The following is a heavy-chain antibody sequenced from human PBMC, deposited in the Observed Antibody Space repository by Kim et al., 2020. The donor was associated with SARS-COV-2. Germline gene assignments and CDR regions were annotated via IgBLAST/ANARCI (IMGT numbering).Heavy chain of an antibody. J-gene: IGHJ4*02. Sequence: GSEKFCMVAVKGRFTISRDSAKSSLFLQMNSLRAEDTAVYYCATDGTSFEFWGQGTLVTVSS. D-gene: IGHD1-1*01. V-gene: IGHV3-7*03. CDR2: GSEK. CDR3: ATDGTSFEF.